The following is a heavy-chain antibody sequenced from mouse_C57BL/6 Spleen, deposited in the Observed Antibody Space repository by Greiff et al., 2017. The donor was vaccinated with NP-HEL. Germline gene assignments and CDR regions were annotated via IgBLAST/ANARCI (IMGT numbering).Heavy chain of an antibody. J-gene: IGHJ2*01. CDR1: GFTFSSYA. CDR3: AREITTVHYFDY. Sequence: DVMLVESGGGLVKPGGSLKLSCAASGFTFSSYAMSWVRQTPEKRLEWVATISDGGSYTYYPDNVKGRFTISRDNAKNNLYLQMSHLKSEDTAMYYCAREITTVHYFDYWGQGTTLTVSS. CDR2: ISDGGSYT. D-gene: IGHD1-1*01. V-gene: IGHV5-4*01.